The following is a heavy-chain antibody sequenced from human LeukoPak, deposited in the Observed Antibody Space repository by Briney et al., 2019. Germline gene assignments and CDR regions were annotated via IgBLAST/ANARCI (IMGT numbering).Heavy chain of an antibody. Sequence: PSETLSLTCAVYGGSFSGYYWSWIRQPPGKGLEWIGEINHSGSTNYNPSLKSRVTISVDTSKNQFSLKLSSVTAADTAVYYCARGHRIAVTDWGQGTLVTVSS. CDR2: INHSGST. CDR1: GGSFSGYY. D-gene: IGHD6-19*01. V-gene: IGHV4-34*01. J-gene: IGHJ4*02. CDR3: ARGHRIAVTD.